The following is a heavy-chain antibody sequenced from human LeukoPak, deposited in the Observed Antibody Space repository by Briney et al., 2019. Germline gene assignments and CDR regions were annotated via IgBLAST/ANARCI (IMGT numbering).Heavy chain of an antibody. CDR1: GYTFTGYY. D-gene: IGHD2-2*01. CDR2: INPNSGGT. V-gene: IGHV1-2*02. Sequence: ASVKVSCKASGYTFTGYYMHWVRQAPGQGLEWMGWINPNSGGTNYAQKFQGRVTMTRDTSISTAYMELSRLRSDDTAVYYCARDLVVVPAAISWFDPWGQGTLVTVSS. CDR3: ARDLVVVPAAISWFDP. J-gene: IGHJ5*02.